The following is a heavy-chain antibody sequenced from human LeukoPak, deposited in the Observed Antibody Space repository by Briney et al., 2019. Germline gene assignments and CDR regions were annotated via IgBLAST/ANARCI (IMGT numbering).Heavy chain of an antibody. CDR1: GGSINNYY. V-gene: IGHV4-59*01. J-gene: IGHJ4*02. CDR2: TYYSGST. CDR3: ARDDGGGLGADY. Sequence: SETLSLTCTVSGGSINNYYWSWVRQPPEKGLELIGYTYYSGSTSYNPSLKSRVTISVDTSKNQFSLRLNSVTAADTAVYYCARDDGGGLGADYWGQGTLVTVSS. D-gene: IGHD1-26*01.